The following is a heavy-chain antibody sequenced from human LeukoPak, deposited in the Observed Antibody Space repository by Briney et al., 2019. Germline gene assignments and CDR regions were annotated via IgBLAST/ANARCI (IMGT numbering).Heavy chain of an antibody. CDR1: GFSFTSYW. J-gene: IGHJ4*02. D-gene: IGHD2-15*01. V-gene: IGHV5-51*01. CDR3: AGSNCSGGSCYSGGFDY. CDR2: IYPGDSDT. Sequence: GESLKISCKGSGFSFTSYWTAWVRQMPGKGLEWMGIIYPGDSDTRYSPSFQGQVTISADKSITTAYLQWSSLKAADTAMYYCAGSNCSGGSCYSGGFDYWGQGTLVTVSS.